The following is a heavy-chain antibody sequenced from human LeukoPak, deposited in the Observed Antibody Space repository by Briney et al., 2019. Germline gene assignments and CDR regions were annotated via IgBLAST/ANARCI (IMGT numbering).Heavy chain of an antibody. D-gene: IGHD2-15*01. Sequence: GGSLRLSCAASGVTVSSNYMSWVRQAPGKGLEWVSVIYSGGSTYYADSVKGRFTISRDNSKNTLYLQMNSLRAEDTAVYYCATGPSRDIVVVVAARAEYFQHWGQGTLVTVSS. CDR2: IYSGGST. CDR3: ATGPSRDIVVVVAARAEYFQH. J-gene: IGHJ1*01. CDR1: GVTVSSNY. V-gene: IGHV3-53*05.